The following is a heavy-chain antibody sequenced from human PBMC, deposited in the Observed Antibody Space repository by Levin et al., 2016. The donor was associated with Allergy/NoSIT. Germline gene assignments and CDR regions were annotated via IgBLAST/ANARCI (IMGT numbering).Heavy chain of an antibody. D-gene: IGHD3-16*01. V-gene: IGHV3-30*04. CDR3: AKDLATIPFGVGESCMDV. CDR1: GFTFSSYA. CDR2: ISYDGSNK. J-gene: IGHJ6*02. Sequence: GGSLRLSCAASGFTFSSYAMHWVRQAPGKGLEWVAVISYDGSNKYYADSVKGRFTISRDNSKNTLYLQMNSLRAEDTAVYYCAKDLATIPFGVGESCMDVWGQGTTVTVSS.